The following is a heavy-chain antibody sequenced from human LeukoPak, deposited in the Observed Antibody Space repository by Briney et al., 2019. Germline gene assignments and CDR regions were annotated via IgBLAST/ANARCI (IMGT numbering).Heavy chain of an antibody. Sequence: SVKVSCKASGYSFTGYYVHWVRQAPGQGLEWMGWINPDSGGTNFAQNFQGRVTMTRDTSSSTAYMEVRRLTSDDTAVYYCARDAISRGIIDYWGQGTLVTVSS. CDR1: GYSFTGYY. D-gene: IGHD3-10*01. CDR2: INPDSGGT. CDR3: ARDAISRGIIDY. J-gene: IGHJ4*02. V-gene: IGHV1-2*02.